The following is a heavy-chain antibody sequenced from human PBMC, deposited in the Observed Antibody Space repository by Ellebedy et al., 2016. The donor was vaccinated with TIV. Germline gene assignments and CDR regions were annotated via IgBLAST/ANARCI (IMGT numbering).Heavy chain of an antibody. CDR2: IHPTSGST. V-gene: IGHV1-46*01. CDR3: AWEAASGGPARSGAFDV. D-gene: IGHD2-15*01. Sequence: ASVKVSCKASGYTFTGYYIHWVRQAPGQGLEWMGIIHPTSGSTSYAQKFQGRVTMTRDTSTSTVYMELSSLRSEDTAVYYCAWEAASGGPARSGAFDVWGQGTMVTVSS. CDR1: GYTFTGYY. J-gene: IGHJ3*01.